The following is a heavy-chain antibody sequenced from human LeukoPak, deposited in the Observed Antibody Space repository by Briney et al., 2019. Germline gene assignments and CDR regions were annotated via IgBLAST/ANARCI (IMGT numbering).Heavy chain of an antibody. V-gene: IGHV4-34*01. D-gene: IGHD6-13*01. Sequence: TTSETLSLTCAVYGASFSGYYWSWTRQPPGKGLEWIGEINHSGSTNYNPSLKSRVTISVDTSKNQFSLKLSSVTAAGTAVYYCARGRAAEYWGQGTLVTVSS. J-gene: IGHJ4*02. CDR1: GASFSGYY. CDR2: INHSGST. CDR3: ARGRAAEY.